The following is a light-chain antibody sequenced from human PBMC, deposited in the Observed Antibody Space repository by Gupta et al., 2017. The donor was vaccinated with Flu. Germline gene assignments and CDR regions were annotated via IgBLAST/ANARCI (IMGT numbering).Light chain of an antibody. CDR1: QSISDW. CDR3: HQYYSYTRT. Sequence: GDRVTITCRARQSISDWLAWYQQKAGKTPKLLIYKASTLHSGVPSRFSGSGSGTEFNLTINSLQPDDFASYYCHQYYSYTRTFGQGTKVQIK. CDR2: KAS. J-gene: IGKJ1*01. V-gene: IGKV1-5*03.